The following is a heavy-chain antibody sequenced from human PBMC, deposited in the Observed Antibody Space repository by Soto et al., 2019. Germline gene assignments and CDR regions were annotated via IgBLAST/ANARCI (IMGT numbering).Heavy chain of an antibody. Sequence: GGSLRLSCAASGFTFSSYAMSWVRQAPGKGLEWVSAISGSGGSTYYADSVKGRFTISRDNSKNTLYLQMNSLRAEDTAVYYCAKDPSYCSGGSCYYYYYGMDVWGQGTTVTVSS. CDR3: AKDPSYCSGGSCYYYYYGMDV. CDR2: ISGSGGST. V-gene: IGHV3-23*01. D-gene: IGHD2-15*01. J-gene: IGHJ6*02. CDR1: GFTFSSYA.